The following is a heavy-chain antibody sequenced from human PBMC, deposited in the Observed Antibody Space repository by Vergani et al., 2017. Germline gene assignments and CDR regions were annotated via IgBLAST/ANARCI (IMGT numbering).Heavy chain of an antibody. CDR1: GGSFSGYY. Sequence: QVQLQQWGAGRLKPSETLSLTCAVYGGSFSGYYWSWIRQPPGKGLEWIGEINHSGSTNYNPSLKSRVTISVDTSKNQFSLKLSSVTAADTAVYYCASYSSSWYDAFDIWGQGTMVTVSS. CDR3: ASYSSSWYDAFDI. D-gene: IGHD6-13*01. CDR2: INHSGST. J-gene: IGHJ3*02. V-gene: IGHV4-34*01.